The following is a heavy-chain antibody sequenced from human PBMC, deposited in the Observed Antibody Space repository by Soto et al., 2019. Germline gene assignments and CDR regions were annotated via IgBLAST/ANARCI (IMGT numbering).Heavy chain of an antibody. CDR2: TFYRSKWYN. J-gene: IGHJ3*02. CDR3: AREVGTYRPFEI. CDR1: GDSVSSNSAA. Sequence: QVQLQQFGSGLVRPSQTLSLTCAISGDSVSSNSAAWNWIRQSPSRGLEWLGRTFYRSKWYNDYAESVKSRIIINPDTSKNQFSLQLNSVSPEDTAVYYCAREVGTYRPFEIWGQGTLVTVSS. D-gene: IGHD1-26*01. V-gene: IGHV6-1*01.